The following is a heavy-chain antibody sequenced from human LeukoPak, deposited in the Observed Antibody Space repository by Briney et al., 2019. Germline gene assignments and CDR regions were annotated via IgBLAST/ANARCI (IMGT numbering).Heavy chain of an antibody. V-gene: IGHV3-30-3*01. CDR1: GFTFISYA. D-gene: IGHD6-13*01. Sequence: GGALRLSCAASGFTFISYAMHWVRQAPGEGLEWVAVILYDGSNKYYADSVKGRFSISRDNSKNTLYLQMNSLRAEDTAVYYCARVRYSSSWYAWEYYYGMDVWGQGTTVTVSS. CDR3: ARVRYSSSWYAWEYYYGMDV. CDR2: ILYDGSNK. J-gene: IGHJ6*02.